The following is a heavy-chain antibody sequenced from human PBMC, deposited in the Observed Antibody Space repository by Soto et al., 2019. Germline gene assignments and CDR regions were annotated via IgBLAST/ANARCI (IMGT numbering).Heavy chain of an antibody. CDR3: ARVGFLEWLLY. D-gene: IGHD3-3*01. CDR1: GFTFSTSS. CDR2: ITSSSSTI. J-gene: IGHJ4*02. V-gene: IGHV3-48*01. Sequence: GGSLRLSCAASGFTFSTSSMHWVRQAPGKGLEWVSYITSSSSTIYYADSVKGRFTISRDNAKNSLYLQMNSLRAEDTAVYYCARVGFLEWLLYWGQGTLVTVSS.